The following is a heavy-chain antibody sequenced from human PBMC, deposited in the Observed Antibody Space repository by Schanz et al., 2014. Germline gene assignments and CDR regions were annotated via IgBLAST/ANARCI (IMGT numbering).Heavy chain of an antibody. CDR1: GFNFGSHG. CDR2: LWHDGSKK. D-gene: IGHD6-19*01. CDR3: AASSGWHPSTDY. J-gene: IGHJ4*02. Sequence: QVQLVESGGGVVQPGRSLRLSCAASGFNFGSHGMHWVRQAPGKGLEWVAILWHDGSKKYYADSVKGRFTISRDNAKNTLYLQMNSLRVEDTAVYYCAASSGWHPSTDYWGQGTLVTVSS. V-gene: IGHV3-33*01.